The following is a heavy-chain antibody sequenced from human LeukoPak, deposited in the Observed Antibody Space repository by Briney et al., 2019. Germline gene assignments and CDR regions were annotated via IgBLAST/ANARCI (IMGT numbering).Heavy chain of an antibody. Sequence: VGSVRLSCEASGFTFSSYAMSWVRQAPGKGLEWVSAISGSGGSTYCADSVKGRFTISRDNSKNTLYLQMNSLRAEDTAVYYCAKEGEPYYDFWSGYYTAYYFDYWGQGTLVTVSS. D-gene: IGHD3-3*01. CDR3: AKEGEPYYDFWSGYYTAYYFDY. J-gene: IGHJ4*02. CDR1: GFTFSSYA. CDR2: ISGSGGST. V-gene: IGHV3-23*01.